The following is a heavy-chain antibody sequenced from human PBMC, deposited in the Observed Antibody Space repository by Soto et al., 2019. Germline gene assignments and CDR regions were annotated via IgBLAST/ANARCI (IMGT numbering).Heavy chain of an antibody. CDR1: GYTFTSYY. D-gene: IGHD1-1*01. CDR2: INPSGGST. J-gene: IGHJ4*02. Sequence: QVQLVQSGAEVMQPGASVKVSCKASGYTFTSYYIQWVRQAPGQGLEWMGIINPSGGSTNYAQKFQGRVTMTRDTSTSTVYIEPSSLRSEDTAIYYCSRGYPPRDQLGNLPGAFWGQGTLVTVSS. V-gene: IGHV1-46*03. CDR3: SRGYPPRDQLGNLPGAF.